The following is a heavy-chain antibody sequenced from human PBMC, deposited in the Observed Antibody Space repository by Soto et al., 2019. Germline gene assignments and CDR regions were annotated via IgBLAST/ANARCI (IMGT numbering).Heavy chain of an antibody. J-gene: IGHJ4*02. D-gene: IGHD3-9*01. CDR3: IRGTIAWYGLDY. Sequence: GGSLRLSCAASEFTFSNHWMHWVRQPPGKGLVWVSRINEDGSYTSYADSVRGRFTISRDNARNTLYLQMTSLRGEDTAVYYCIRGTIAWYGLDYWGQGVLVTVSS. CDR1: EFTFSNHW. CDR2: INEDGSYT. V-gene: IGHV3-74*01.